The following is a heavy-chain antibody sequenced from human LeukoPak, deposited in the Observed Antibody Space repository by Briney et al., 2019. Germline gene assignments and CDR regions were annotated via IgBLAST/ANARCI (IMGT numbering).Heavy chain of an antibody. Sequence: PSDTLSLTCIISDDSISSSTYYWGWIRQPPGMGLEWIGSIYYTGNTYYNASLKSQVSISIDTSKNQFSLKLTSVTAADTAVYYCARQTGSGLFILPGGQGTLVTVSS. V-gene: IGHV4-39*01. CDR1: DDSISSSTYY. CDR2: IYYTGNT. D-gene: IGHD3/OR15-3a*01. J-gene: IGHJ4*02. CDR3: ARQTGSGLFILP.